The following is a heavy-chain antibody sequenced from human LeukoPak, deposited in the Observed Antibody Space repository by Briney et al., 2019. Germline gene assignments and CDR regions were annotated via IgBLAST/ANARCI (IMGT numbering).Heavy chain of an antibody. CDR2: INHSGST. CDR1: GGSFSGYY. Sequence: SETLSLTCAVYGGSFSGYYWSWIRQPPGKGLEWIGEINHSGSTNYNPSLKSRVTISVDTSKTQFSLKLSAVTAADTAVYYCARTPVYSSSPFDYWGQGTLVTVSS. V-gene: IGHV4-34*01. D-gene: IGHD6-6*01. CDR3: ARTPVYSSSPFDY. J-gene: IGHJ4*02.